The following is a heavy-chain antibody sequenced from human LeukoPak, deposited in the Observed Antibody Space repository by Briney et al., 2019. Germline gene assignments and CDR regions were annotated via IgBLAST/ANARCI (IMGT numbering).Heavy chain of an antibody. CDR2: INHSGST. CDR3: ARRIAAAGTYYYYYMDV. J-gene: IGHJ6*03. V-gene: IGHV4-34*01. CDR1: GGSFSGYY. Sequence: PSETLSLTCAVYGGSFSGYYWSWIRQPPGKGLEWIGEINHSGSTNYNPSLKSRVTISVDTSKNQFSLKLSSVTAADTAVYYCARRIAAAGTYYYYYMDVWGKGTTVTVSS. D-gene: IGHD6-13*01.